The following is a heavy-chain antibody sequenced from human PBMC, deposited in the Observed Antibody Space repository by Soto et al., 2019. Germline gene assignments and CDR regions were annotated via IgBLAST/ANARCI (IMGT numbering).Heavy chain of an antibody. V-gene: IGHV4-39*01. D-gene: IGHD3-3*01. CDR3: ARWYYDFWSGYYSYFDY. J-gene: IGHJ4*02. Sequence: QLQLQESGPGLVKPSETLSLTCTVSGGSISSSSYYWGWIRQPPGKGLEWIGSIYYSGSTYYNPSLKSRVTISVDTSKHQFSLKLSSVTAADTAVYYCARWYYDFWSGYYSYFDYWGQGTLVTVSS. CDR2: IYYSGST. CDR1: GGSISSSSYY.